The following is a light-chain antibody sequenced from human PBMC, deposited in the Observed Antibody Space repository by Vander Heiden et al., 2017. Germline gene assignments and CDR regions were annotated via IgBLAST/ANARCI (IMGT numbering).Light chain of an antibody. V-gene: IGKV1-9*01. CDR1: QGISSH. Sequence: DIQLTQSPSSLSASVGDTVTITCRASQGISSHLAWYQQKPGKAPDLLLYAASTLQGGVASRFCGSRSGAKFTLTISSLQHEDFAAYYYRQLNTHPPYTFGQGTKLEIK. CDR2: AAS. CDR3: RQLNTHPPYT. J-gene: IGKJ2*01.